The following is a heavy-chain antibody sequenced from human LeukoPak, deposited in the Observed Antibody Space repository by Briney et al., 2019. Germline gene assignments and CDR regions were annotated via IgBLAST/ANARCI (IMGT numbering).Heavy chain of an antibody. V-gene: IGHV1-18*01. CDR3: ARQRVSGSYWGLFDY. D-gene: IGHD1-26*01. CDR1: GYTFTSYG. J-gene: IGHJ4*02. Sequence: GASVKVSCKASGYTFTSYGISWVRQAPGQGLEWMGWISAYNGNTNYAQKLQGRVTMTTDTSTSTAYMELRSLRSDDTAVYYCARQRVSGSYWGLFDYWGQGTLVTVPS. CDR2: ISAYNGNT.